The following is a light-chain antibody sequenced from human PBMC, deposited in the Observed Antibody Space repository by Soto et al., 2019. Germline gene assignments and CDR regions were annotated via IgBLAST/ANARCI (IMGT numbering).Light chain of an antibody. CDR2: GAS. CDR3: HQYGSSRT. CDR1: QSVSSSY. Sequence: EIVLTQSPGTLSLSPGERATLSCRASQSVSSSYLAWYQQKPGQAPRLLIYGASSRATGIPDRVSGSGSGTDFTITISRLEPEDFAVYYCHQYGSSRTFGQGSKVEIK. J-gene: IGKJ1*01. V-gene: IGKV3-20*01.